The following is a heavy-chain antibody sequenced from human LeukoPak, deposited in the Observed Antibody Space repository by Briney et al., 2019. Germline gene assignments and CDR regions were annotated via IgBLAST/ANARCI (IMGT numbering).Heavy chain of an antibody. D-gene: IGHD4/OR15-4a*01. CDR3: ARGTMAAGFDR. J-gene: IGHJ5*02. Sequence: PGETLPLTCSVSGGPISSYYWNWIRQPAGKGLEWIGRIYSSGSTHYNPSLKSRVTVSVDTSEHQFSLKLNSVTAADTAIYYCARGTMAAGFDRWGQGTLVTVPS. CDR1: GGPISSYY. CDR2: IYSSGST. V-gene: IGHV4-4*07.